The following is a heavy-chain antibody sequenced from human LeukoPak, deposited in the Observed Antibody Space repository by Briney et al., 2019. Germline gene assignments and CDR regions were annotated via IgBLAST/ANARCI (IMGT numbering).Heavy chain of an antibody. Sequence: GGSLSLSCAVSGPPYPLYWLLWVRQAPGKRREWVANINEGGSEPNYGGSRKGRHRIPRHNAKSSLYLQMNSVRVENTAVYYCVTDREVRTWDPRFDYWGQGALVTVSS. CDR1: GPPYPLYW. CDR3: VTDREVRTWDPRFDY. CDR2: INEGGSEP. J-gene: IGHJ4*02. D-gene: IGHD1-26*01. V-gene: IGHV3-7*01.